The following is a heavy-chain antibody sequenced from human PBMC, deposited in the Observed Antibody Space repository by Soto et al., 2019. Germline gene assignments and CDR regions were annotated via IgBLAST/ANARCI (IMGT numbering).Heavy chain of an antibody. V-gene: IGHV3-30-3*01. Sequence: GGSLRLSCVDSGFTFSSYALHWVRQAPGKGLEWVAVISYDGSNKYYADSVKGRFTISRDNSKNTLYLQMNSLRGEDTVVYYCATLPGGDPRDYWGQGTLVTVSS. CDR2: ISYDGSNK. CDR3: ATLPGGDPRDY. CDR1: GFTFSSYA. J-gene: IGHJ4*02. D-gene: IGHD2-21*02.